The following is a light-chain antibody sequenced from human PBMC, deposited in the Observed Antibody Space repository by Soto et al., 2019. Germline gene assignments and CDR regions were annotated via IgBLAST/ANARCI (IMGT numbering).Light chain of an antibody. CDR1: SGHSNYA. CDR3: QTWDTGIVL. J-gene: IGLJ2*01. V-gene: IGLV4-69*01. Sequence: QPVLTQSPSASASLGASVKLTCTLSSGHSNYAIAWHQQQPEKGPRYLMKLNSDGSHSKGDGIPDRFSGSSSGAERYLTISSLQSEDEADYYCQTWDTGIVLFGGGTKLTVL. CDR2: LNSDGSH.